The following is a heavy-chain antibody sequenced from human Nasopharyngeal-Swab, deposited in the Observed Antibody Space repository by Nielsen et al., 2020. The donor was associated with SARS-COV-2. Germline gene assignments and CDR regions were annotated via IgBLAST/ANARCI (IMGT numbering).Heavy chain of an antibody. CDR2: IYYNGNT. Sequence: LRLSCTVSGDSIAYSTFYWGRIRHPPGKGREWIGNIYYNGNTYQNPSLKSQLTISVDKSKNQFSLQLSSVTAADTAVYYCVRSSSWYYFDYWAQGTQVTVSS. CDR3: VRSSSWYYFDY. V-gene: IGHV4-39*01. CDR1: GDSIAYSTFY. J-gene: IGHJ4*02. D-gene: IGHD6-13*01.